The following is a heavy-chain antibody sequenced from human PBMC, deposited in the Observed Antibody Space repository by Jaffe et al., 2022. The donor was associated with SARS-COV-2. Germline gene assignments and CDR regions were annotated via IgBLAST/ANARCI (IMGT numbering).Heavy chain of an antibody. CDR1: GGSISSSSYY. J-gene: IGHJ4*02. V-gene: IGHV4-39*01. CDR2: IYYSGST. Sequence: QLQLQESGPGLVKPSETLSLTCTVSGGSISSSSYYWGWIRQPPGKGLEWIGSIYYSGSTYYNPSLKSRVTISVDTSKNQFSLKLSSVTAADTAVYYCASASGGGCSGGSCPSDYWGQGTLVTVSS. CDR3: ASASGGGCSGGSCPSDY. D-gene: IGHD2-15*01.